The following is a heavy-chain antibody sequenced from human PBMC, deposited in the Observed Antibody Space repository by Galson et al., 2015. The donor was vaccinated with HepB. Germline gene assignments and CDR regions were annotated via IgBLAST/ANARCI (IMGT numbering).Heavy chain of an antibody. CDR3: ARGALGATRRFDY. CDR1: GGSISSYY. D-gene: IGHD1-26*01. CDR2: IYYSGST. J-gene: IGHJ4*02. V-gene: IGHV4-59*01. Sequence: ETLSLTCTVSGGSISSYYWSWIRQPPGKGLEWIGYIYYSGSTNYNPSLKSRVTISVDTSKNQFSLKLSSVTAADTAVYYCARGALGATRRFDYWGQGTLVTVSS.